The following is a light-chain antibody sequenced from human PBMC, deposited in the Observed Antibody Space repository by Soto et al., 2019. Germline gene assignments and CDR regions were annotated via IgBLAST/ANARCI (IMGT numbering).Light chain of an antibody. Sequence: EVLLTQSPGTLSLSPGDRATLSCRASQSLTNNFLAWYQQKPGQTPRLLIHTATSRATDIPDRFAGTGSGTDFTLNISRLEPEDFAVYFCQKYGRLPVSFGGGTKIEIK. CDR3: QKYGRLPVS. J-gene: IGKJ4*01. CDR2: TAT. CDR1: QSLTNNF. V-gene: IGKV3-20*01.